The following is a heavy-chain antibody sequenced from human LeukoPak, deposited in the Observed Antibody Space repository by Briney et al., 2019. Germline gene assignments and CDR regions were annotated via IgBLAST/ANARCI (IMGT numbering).Heavy chain of an antibody. CDR1: GGSISSSNW. CDR3: ARVAYVDDFWSGYYYPPQVRKNWFDP. CDR2: IYHSGST. J-gene: IGHJ5*02. D-gene: IGHD3-3*01. V-gene: IGHV4-4*02. Sequence: PSETLSLTCAVSGGSISSSNWWGWVRQPPGKGLEWIGEIYHSGSTNYNPSLKSRVTISVDKSKNQFSLKLSSVTAADTAVYYCARVAYVDDFWSGYYYPPQVRKNWFDPWGQGTLVTVSS.